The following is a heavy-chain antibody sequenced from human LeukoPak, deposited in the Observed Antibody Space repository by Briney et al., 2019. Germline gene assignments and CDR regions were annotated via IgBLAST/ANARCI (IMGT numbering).Heavy chain of an antibody. CDR3: ARGCGGDCYSGDY. CDR1: GYSFTSYW. D-gene: IGHD2-21*02. V-gene: IGHV5-51*04. Sequence: GESLKISCKGYGYSFTSYWIGWVRQMPGKGLEWMGIIYPGDSHTRYSPSFQGQVTISADKPINTAYLQWSSLKASDTAMYYCARGCGGDCYSGDYWGQGTLVTVSS. CDR2: IYPGDSHT. J-gene: IGHJ4*02.